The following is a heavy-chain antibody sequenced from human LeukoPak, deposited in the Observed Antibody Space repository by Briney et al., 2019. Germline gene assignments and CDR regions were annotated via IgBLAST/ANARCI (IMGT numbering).Heavy chain of an antibody. Sequence: PSETLSLTCTVSGGSISSSTYYWGWIRQPPGEGLEWIGTIYYSGSTDYNPSLKSRVTISVDTSKNQFSLRLSSVTAADTAVYYCARRAADTSRHFDYWGQGTLVTVSS. D-gene: IGHD6-13*01. CDR1: GGSISSSTYY. CDR3: ARRAADTSRHFDY. J-gene: IGHJ4*02. V-gene: IGHV4-39*01. CDR2: IYYSGST.